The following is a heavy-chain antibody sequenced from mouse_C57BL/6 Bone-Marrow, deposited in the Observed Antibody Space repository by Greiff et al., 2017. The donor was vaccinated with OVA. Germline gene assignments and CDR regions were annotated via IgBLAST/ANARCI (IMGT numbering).Heavy chain of an antibody. V-gene: IGHV5-6*01. CDR1: GFTFSSYG. Sequence: EVKVVESGGDLVKPGGSLKLSCAASGFTFSSYGMSWVRQTPDKRLEWVATISSGGSYTYYPDSVKGRFTISRDNAKNNLYLQMSHLKSEDTAMYYCAGYANSYAMDYWGQGTSVTVSS. CDR2: ISSGGSYT. D-gene: IGHD2-1*01. J-gene: IGHJ4*01. CDR3: AGYANSYAMDY.